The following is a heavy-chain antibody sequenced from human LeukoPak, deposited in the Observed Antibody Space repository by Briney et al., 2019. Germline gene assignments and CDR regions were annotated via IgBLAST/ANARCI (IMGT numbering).Heavy chain of an antibody. CDR1: GGSIRSSTDY. D-gene: IGHD6-19*01. V-gene: IGHV4-39*07. CDR3: ARSIRGYSSGWYYFDY. CDR2: IYYSGST. J-gene: IGHJ4*02. Sequence: SETLSLTCTVSGGSIRSSTDYWGWIRQPPGKELEWIGSIYYSGSTYYNSSLKSRVTISVDTSKNQFSVKLCSVTAADTAVYYCARSIRGYSSGWYYFDYWGQGTLITVSS.